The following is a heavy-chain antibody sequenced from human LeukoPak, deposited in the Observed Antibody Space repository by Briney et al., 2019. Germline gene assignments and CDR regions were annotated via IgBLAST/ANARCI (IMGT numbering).Heavy chain of an antibody. CDR2: IYTSGST. CDR3: ARISRRDGYNSRVAWFAP. D-gene: IGHD5-24*01. CDR1: GGSISSYY. J-gene: IGHJ5*02. V-gene: IGHV4-4*07. Sequence: PSETLSLTCTVSGGSISSYYWSWIRQPAGKGLEWIGRIYTSGSTNYNPSLKSRVTMSVDTSKNQFSLKLSSVTAADTAVYYCARISRRDGYNSRVAWFAPWGQGTLVTVSS.